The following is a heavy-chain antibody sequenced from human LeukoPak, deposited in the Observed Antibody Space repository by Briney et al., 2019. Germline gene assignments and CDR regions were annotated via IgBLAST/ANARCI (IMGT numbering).Heavy chain of an antibody. J-gene: IGHJ5*02. CDR3: ARALRGVESSIWFDP. D-gene: IGHD3-10*01. CDR1: GFTFSSYA. Sequence: GGSLRLSCAASGFTFSSYAMSWVRQAPGKGLECISGFSGSGGSTYYADSVKGRFTISRDNSKNTLYLQMNSLRAEDTAVYYCARALRGVESSIWFDPWGQGTLVTVSS. V-gene: IGHV3-23*01. CDR2: FSGSGGST.